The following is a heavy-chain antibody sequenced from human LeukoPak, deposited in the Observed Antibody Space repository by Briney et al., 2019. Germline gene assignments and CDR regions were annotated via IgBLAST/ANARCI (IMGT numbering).Heavy chain of an antibody. V-gene: IGHV3-21*01. J-gene: IGHJ3*02. Sequence: PGGSLRLSCAASGFTFSSYSMNWVRQAPGKGLEWVSSISSSSSHIYYADSVKGRFTISRDNAKNSLYLQMNSLRAEDTAVYYCARDETAAGDAFDIWGQGTMVTVSS. CDR3: ARDETAAGDAFDI. D-gene: IGHD6-13*01. CDR2: ISSSSSHI. CDR1: GFTFSSYS.